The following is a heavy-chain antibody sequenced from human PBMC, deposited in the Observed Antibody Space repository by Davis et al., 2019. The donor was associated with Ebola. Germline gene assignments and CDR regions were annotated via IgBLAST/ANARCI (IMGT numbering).Heavy chain of an antibody. CDR1: EFTFSSYA. CDR2: INHSGST. Sequence: GSLRLSCAASEFTFSSYAMSWIRQPPGKGLEWIGEINHSGSTNYNPSLKSRVTISVDTSKNQFSLKLSSVTAADTAVYYCARHHGYCSSTSCYMHYYYGMDVWGQGTTVTVSS. D-gene: IGHD2-2*02. CDR3: ARHHGYCSSTSCYMHYYYGMDV. J-gene: IGHJ6*02. V-gene: IGHV4-34*01.